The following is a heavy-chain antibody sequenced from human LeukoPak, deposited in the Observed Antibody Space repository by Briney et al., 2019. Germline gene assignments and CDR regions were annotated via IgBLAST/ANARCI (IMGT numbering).Heavy chain of an antibody. CDR3: ARQTGSGLFILP. CDR2: IYYSGNT. CDR1: GFTFSSYE. D-gene: IGHD3/OR15-3a*01. Sequence: PGGSLRLSCVGSGFTFSSYEMNWVRQAPGKGLEWIGSIYYSGNTYYNASLKSQVSISIDTSKNQFSLRLTSVTAADTAVYYCARQTGSGLFILPGGQGTLVTVSS. J-gene: IGHJ4*02. V-gene: IGHV4-39*01.